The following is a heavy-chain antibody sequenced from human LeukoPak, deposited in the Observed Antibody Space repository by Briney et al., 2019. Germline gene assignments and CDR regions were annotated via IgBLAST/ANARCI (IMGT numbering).Heavy chain of an antibody. CDR2: ISENGAGT. CDR3: ASQGTGYHSV. V-gene: IGHV3-23*01. CDR1: GFTFSTYP. D-gene: IGHD3/OR15-3a*01. Sequence: PGASLRLSCAASGFTFSTYPMSWVRQALGKGLEWVSSISENGAGTYYADSAKGRFTTSRDNSRNTMYLQMHSLRVGDTAVYYCASQGTGYHSVWGQGTLVTVSS. J-gene: IGHJ4*02.